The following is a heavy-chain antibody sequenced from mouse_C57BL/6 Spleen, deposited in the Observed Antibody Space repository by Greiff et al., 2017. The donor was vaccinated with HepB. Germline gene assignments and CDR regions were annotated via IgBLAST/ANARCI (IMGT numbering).Heavy chain of an antibody. CDR2: IDPSDSYT. Sequence: QVQLQQPGAELVMPGASVKLSCKASGYTFTSYWMHWVKLRPGQGLEWIGEIDPSDSYTNYNQKFKGKSTLTVDKSSSTAYMQLSSLTSEDSAVYYCARGGGTGKYYFDYWGQGTTLTVSS. D-gene: IGHD4-1*01. V-gene: IGHV1-69*01. CDR1: GYTFTSYW. CDR3: ARGGGTGKYYFDY. J-gene: IGHJ2*01.